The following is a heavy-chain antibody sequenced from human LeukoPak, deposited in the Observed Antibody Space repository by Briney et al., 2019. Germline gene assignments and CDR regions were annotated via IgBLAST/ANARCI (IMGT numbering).Heavy chain of an antibody. CDR3: APSYGPFDESYYYNF. D-gene: IGHD3-10*01. V-gene: IGHV3-7*01. CDR1: GFTFSGHW. Sequence: GGSLRLSCSASGFTFSGHWMNWVRQAPGKGLEWVANIDQVGSERNYVDSVKGRFTISRDNAKDSVYLHMSSLRAEDTAVYYCAPSYGPFDESYYYNFWGQGTLVTVSS. J-gene: IGHJ4*02. CDR2: IDQVGSER.